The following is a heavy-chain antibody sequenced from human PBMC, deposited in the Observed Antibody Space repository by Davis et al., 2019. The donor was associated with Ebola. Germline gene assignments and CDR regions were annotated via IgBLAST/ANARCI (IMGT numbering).Heavy chain of an antibody. J-gene: IGHJ6*02. CDR2: INPNGGST. V-gene: IGHV1-46*01. CDR1: GYTFTSYY. CDR3: TGTAGTAASYYYGLDV. Sequence: ASVKVSCKASGYTFTSYYMHWVRQAPGQGLEWMGIINPNGGSTSSAQKFQGRVTMTRDTSTSTVYMELSSLRSEDTAVYYCTGTAGTAASYYYGLDVWGQGTAVTVSS.